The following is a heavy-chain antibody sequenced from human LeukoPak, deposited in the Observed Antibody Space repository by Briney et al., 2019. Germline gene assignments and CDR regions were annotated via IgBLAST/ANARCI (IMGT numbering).Heavy chain of an antibody. J-gene: IGHJ4*02. D-gene: IGHD6-19*01. CDR1: GGTFSSYA. CDR3: ARLWIAVASKLISFDY. Sequence: ASVKVSCKASGGTFSSYAISWVRQAPGQGLEWMGGIIPIFGTANYAQKFQGRVTITADKSTSTAYMELSSLRSEDTAVYYCARLWIAVASKLISFDYWGQGTLVTVSS. CDR2: IIPIFGTA. V-gene: IGHV1-69*06.